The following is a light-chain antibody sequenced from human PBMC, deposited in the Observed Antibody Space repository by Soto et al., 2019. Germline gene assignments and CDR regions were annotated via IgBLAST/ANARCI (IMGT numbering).Light chain of an antibody. J-gene: IGKJ2*01. V-gene: IGKV3-20*01. CDR1: QRVTNDY. CDR3: QQYGNSPRT. Sequence: PGERAALSCRASQRVTNDYLAWYQQKFGQAPRLLIYGASRRATGIPDRFSGIGSGTDFTLTISRLEPEDFAVYFCQQYGNSPRTFGQGTKLEVK. CDR2: GAS.